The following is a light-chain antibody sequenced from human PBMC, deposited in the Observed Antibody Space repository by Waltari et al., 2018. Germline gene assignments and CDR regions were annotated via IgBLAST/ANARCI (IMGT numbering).Light chain of an antibody. V-gene: IGKV3-15*01. Sequence: EIVMTQSPATLSASPGERATLSCRASQTISSNLAWYQKKPGQAPSLLIYGASSRVTGVPAMFSGSGSGTEFTVTISSLQSEDFAVYYCQQYQNWPYTFGQGTKLEIK. CDR2: GAS. CDR1: QTISSN. CDR3: QQYQNWPYT. J-gene: IGKJ2*01.